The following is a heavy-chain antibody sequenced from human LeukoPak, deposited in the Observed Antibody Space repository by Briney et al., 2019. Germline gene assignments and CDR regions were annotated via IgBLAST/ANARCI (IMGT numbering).Heavy chain of an antibody. CDR2: INHSGST. J-gene: IGHJ6*02. D-gene: IGHD6-13*01. Sequence: SETLSLTCAVYGGSFSGYYWSWIRQPPGKGLEWIGEINHSGSTNYNPSLKSRVTISVDTSKNQFSLKLSSVTAADTAVYYCARDRLGLAAAGTGYYYGMDVWGQGTTVTVSS. V-gene: IGHV4-34*01. CDR1: GGSFSGYY. CDR3: ARDRLGLAAAGTGYYYGMDV.